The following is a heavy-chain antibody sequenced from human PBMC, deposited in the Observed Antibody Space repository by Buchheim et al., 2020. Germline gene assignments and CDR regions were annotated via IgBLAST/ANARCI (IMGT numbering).Heavy chain of an antibody. Sequence: QVQLVESGGGVVQPGRSLRLSCAASGFTFSSYAMHWVRQAPGKGLEWVAVISYDGSNKYYADSVKGRFTISRDNSKKTLYLQMNSLRAEDTAVYYCASPAAAGPSTVDYWGQGTL. CDR2: ISYDGSNK. CDR3: ASPAAAGPSTVDY. V-gene: IGHV3-30-3*01. CDR1: GFTFSSYA. D-gene: IGHD6-13*01. J-gene: IGHJ4*02.